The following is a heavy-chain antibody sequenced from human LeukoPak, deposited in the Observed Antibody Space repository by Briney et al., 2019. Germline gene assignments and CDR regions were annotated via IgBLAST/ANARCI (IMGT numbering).Heavy chain of an antibody. D-gene: IGHD2-21*02. V-gene: IGHV4-4*02. Sequence: SETLSLTCAVSGDSISTNHWWSWVRQPPGKGLEWIGEVYHSGSTNYNPSLKSRVTISVDKSKNLFSLKLTSVTAADTAMYYCARSYCGGDCSDAFDIWGQGTMVTVSS. CDR1: GDSISTNHW. CDR3: ARSYCGGDCSDAFDI. J-gene: IGHJ3*02. CDR2: VYHSGST.